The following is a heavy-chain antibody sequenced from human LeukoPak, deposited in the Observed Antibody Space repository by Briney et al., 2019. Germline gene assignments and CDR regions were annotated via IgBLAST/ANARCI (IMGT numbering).Heavy chain of an antibody. V-gene: IGHV3-23*01. J-gene: IGHJ4*02. CDR1: GFTFSSYV. D-gene: IGHD4-17*01. Sequence: PGGSLRLSCAASGFTFSSYVMSWFRQAPGKGLDWVSVISGSGGTTYYADSVKGRFTISRDNSKNTLYLQMNSLRAEDTAIYYCAKDSSTTVTTKGGPRRSFDYWGLGTLVTVSS. CDR3: AKDSSTTVTTKGGPRRSFDY. CDR2: ISGSGGTT.